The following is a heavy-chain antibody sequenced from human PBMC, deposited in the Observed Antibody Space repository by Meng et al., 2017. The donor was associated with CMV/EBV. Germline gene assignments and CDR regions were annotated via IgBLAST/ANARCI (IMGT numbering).Heavy chain of an antibody. CDR2: IYYSGST. V-gene: IGHV4-39*07. CDR3: ARDGHDSSGYNFDY. Sequence: SGGSISSSSYYWGWIRQPPGKGLEWIGSIYYSGSTYYNPSLKSRVTISVDTSKNQFSLKLSSVTAADTAVYYCARDGHDSSGYNFDYWGQGTLVTASS. J-gene: IGHJ4*02. D-gene: IGHD3-22*01. CDR1: GGSISSSSYY.